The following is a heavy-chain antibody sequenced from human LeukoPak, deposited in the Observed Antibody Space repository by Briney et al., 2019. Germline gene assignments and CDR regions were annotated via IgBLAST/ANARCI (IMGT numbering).Heavy chain of an antibody. CDR3: AGGGGDFIVVVPAAQGEVWFDP. J-gene: IGHJ5*02. CDR1: GGTFSSYT. CDR2: IIPILGIA. Sequence: GASVKVSCKASGGTFSSYTISWVRQAPGQGLEWMGRIIPILGIANYAQKFQGRVTITADKSTSTAYMELSSLRSEDTAVYYCAGGGGDFIVVVPAAQGEVWFDPWGQGTLVTVSS. V-gene: IGHV1-69*02. D-gene: IGHD2-2*01.